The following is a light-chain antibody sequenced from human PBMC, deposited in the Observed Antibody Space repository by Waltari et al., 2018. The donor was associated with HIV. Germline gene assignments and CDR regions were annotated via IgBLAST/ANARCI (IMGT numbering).Light chain of an antibody. CDR1: QNVDNW. J-gene: IGKJ5*01. V-gene: IGKV1-5*03. CDR3: QQYKSFSLT. CDR2: KTS. Sequence: DIQMTQSPSTLSVSVGDRVIITCRSSQNVDNWLAWYQQRPGSAPKVLIYKTSTLQTGVPSRFSGSGSGTEFSLTISSLQPDDLATYYCQQYKSFSLTFGQGTRLEIK.